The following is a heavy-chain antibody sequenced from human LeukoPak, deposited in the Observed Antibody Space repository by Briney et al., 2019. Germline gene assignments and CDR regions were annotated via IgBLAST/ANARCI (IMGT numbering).Heavy chain of an antibody. V-gene: IGHV4-59*01. Sequence: SETLSLTSTVSGGAISSYYTGWIPHPPRKGLEWIGYISYSGSTNYKPSLKSRVTTSLDTSQNNISLKLSSLTAADTAVYYCARCAGDCSSTRCYLWSPFDPWGQGTLVTVCS. CDR3: ARCAGDCSSTRCYLWSPFDP. J-gene: IGHJ5*02. CDR1: GGAISSYY. CDR2: ISYSGST. D-gene: IGHD2-2*01.